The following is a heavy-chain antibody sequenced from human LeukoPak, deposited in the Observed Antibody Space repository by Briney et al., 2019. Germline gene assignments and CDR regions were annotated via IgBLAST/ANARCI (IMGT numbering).Heavy chain of an antibody. Sequence: SETLSLTCAVYGGSFSGYYWSWIRQPPGKGLEWIGEINHSGSTNYNPSLKSRVTISVDTSKNQFSLKLSSVTAADTAVYYCARWAIRGQWLVPRYYGTDVWGKGTTVTVSS. V-gene: IGHV4-34*01. D-gene: IGHD6-19*01. CDR2: INHSGST. J-gene: IGHJ6*04. CDR1: GGSFSGYY. CDR3: ARWAIRGQWLVPRYYGTDV.